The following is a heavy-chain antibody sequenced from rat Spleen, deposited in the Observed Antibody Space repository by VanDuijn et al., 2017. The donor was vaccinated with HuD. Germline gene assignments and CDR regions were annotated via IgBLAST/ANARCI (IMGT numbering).Heavy chain of an antibody. CDR1: GFTFSNYG. Sequence: EVQLVESGGGLVQPGRSLKLSCGASGFTFSNYGMHWIRQATTKGLEWVGSISPSGGTTYYRDSVKGRVTFSRDNAKSILYLQMDSLRSEDTVTYYCAKDRDYGNDPNLAHNVIDAWGQGASVTVSS. CDR3: AKDRDYGNDPNLAHNVIDA. D-gene: IGHD1-7*01. V-gene: IGHV5-19*01. CDR2: ISPSGGTT. J-gene: IGHJ4*01.